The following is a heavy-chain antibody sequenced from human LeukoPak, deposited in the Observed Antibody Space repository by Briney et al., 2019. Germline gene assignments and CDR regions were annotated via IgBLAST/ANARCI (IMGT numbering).Heavy chain of an antibody. CDR2: INSDGSST. CDR1: GFTFGRYW. CDR3: ASAPVYCGGDCYYDAFDL. Sequence: GGSLRLACAAAGFTFGRYWMHWVRQAPGKGLVWVARINSDGSSTSYADSGKGRFTISRDNAKNTLSLQMTSLSDEDTAVYYCASAPVYCGGDCYYDAFDLWGQGTMVTVSS. J-gene: IGHJ3*01. V-gene: IGHV3-74*01. D-gene: IGHD2-21*02.